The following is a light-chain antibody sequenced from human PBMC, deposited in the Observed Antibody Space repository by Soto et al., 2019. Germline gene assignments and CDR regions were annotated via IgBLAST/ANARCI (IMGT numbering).Light chain of an antibody. CDR2: KAS. CDR3: QQYNSYPYT. CDR1: QSISSY. V-gene: IGKV1-5*03. J-gene: IGKJ5*01. Sequence: DIQMTQSPSSLSASVGDRVTIPCRASQSISSYLNWYQQKPGKAPKLLIYKASSLESGVPSRFSGSGSGTEFTLTISSLQPDDFATYYCQQYNSYPYTFGQGTRLEIK.